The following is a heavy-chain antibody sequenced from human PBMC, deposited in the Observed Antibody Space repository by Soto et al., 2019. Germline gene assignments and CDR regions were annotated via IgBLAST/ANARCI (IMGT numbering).Heavy chain of an antibody. CDR3: ARGVFPTRYSSGWYKNWFDP. V-gene: IGHV1-2*04. J-gene: IGHJ5*02. CDR2: VNPNSGGT. CDR1: GYTFTGYY. D-gene: IGHD6-19*01. Sequence: QVQLVQSGAEVKKPGASVKVSCTASGYTFTGYYMHWVRQAPGQGLEWMGWVNPNSGGTNYAQKFQGWVTMTRDTSISPAYMELSRLRSDDTAVYYCARGVFPTRYSSGWYKNWFDPWGQGTLVTVSS.